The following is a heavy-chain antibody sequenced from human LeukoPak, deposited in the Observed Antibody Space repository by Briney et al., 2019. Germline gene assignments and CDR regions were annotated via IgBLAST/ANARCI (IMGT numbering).Heavy chain of an antibody. Sequence: GGSLRLSCAASGFTFSDYYMSWIRQAPGKGLEWVSYISSSGTTIYYADSVKGRFTIPRDNAKNSLYLQMNSLRAEDTAMYYCARDLRVYDTSGYYPYYFDYWGQGTLVTVSS. D-gene: IGHD3-22*01. CDR2: ISSSGTTI. J-gene: IGHJ4*02. CDR1: GFTFSDYY. CDR3: ARDLRVYDTSGYYPYYFDY. V-gene: IGHV3-11*01.